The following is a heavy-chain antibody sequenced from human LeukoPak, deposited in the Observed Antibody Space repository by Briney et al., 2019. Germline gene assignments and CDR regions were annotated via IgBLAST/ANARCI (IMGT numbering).Heavy chain of an antibody. CDR2: FYIGGIT. V-gene: IGHV4-4*07. Sequence: PSETLPLTCTVSGDSISSYYWSWIRQPAGKGMEWIGRFYIGGITNYSPSLKSRVTMSVDTSKNQFSLRLTSMTAADTAVYYCARVKPGGSSTSFDPWGQGTLVTVSS. J-gene: IGHJ5*02. CDR1: GDSISSYY. D-gene: IGHD2-15*01. CDR3: ARVKPGGSSTSFDP.